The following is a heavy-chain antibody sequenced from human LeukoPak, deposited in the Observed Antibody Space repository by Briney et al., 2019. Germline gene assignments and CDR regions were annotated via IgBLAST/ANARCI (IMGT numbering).Heavy chain of an antibody. CDR3: ANHHLNIGGAFDI. D-gene: IGHD2/OR15-2a*01. Sequence: GGAVRLSCAASGFTFSSYSMSGVRQALGKGREWVSAISSGSGDNTFYADSVKGRFTISRDNSKNTLYLQISSLRADATAVYYCANHHLNIGGAFDIWGPGTMVTVS. CDR1: GFTFSSYS. V-gene: IGHV3-23*01. CDR2: ISSGSGDNT. J-gene: IGHJ3*02.